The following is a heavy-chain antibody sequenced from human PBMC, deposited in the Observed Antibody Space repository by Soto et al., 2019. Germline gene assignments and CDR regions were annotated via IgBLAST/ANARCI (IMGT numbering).Heavy chain of an antibody. J-gene: IGHJ4*02. V-gene: IGHV4-34*01. D-gene: IGHD3-16*01. CDR3: ARGLIDY. CDR2: INHSGST. CDR1: GGSFSGYY. Sequence: LSLTCAVYGGSFSGYYWSWIRQPPGKGLEWIGEINHSGSTNYNPSLKSRVTISVDTSKNQFSLKLSSVTAEDTAVYYCARGLIDYWGQGTLVTVYS.